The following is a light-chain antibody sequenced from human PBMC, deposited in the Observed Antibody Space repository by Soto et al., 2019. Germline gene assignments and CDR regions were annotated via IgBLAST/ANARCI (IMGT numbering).Light chain of an antibody. CDR2: DDN. CDR3: YSRDRNGFSV. CDR1: ALPQKY. V-gene: IGLV3-10*01. Sequence: SSELTQPPSVSVSPGQTARITCSGEALPQKYAYWYQQKSGQAPILVIQDDNIRPSGIPERFSGSRSGTVATLTIIGAQADDEADYYCYSRDRNGFSVFGGGTKLTVL. J-gene: IGLJ2*01.